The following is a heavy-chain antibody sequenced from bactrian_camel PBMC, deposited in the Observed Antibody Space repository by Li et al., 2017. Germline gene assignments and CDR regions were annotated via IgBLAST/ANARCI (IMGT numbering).Heavy chain of an antibody. V-gene: IGHV3S6*01. D-gene: IGHD1*01. Sequence: HVQLVESGGDLVQPGYSLRLSCAASGFIFSSYGMIWVRQAPWKGLEWVSTISSDGKDTDYPDSVKGRFTVSRDNAKNTVYLQMNSLKSEDTALYYCARESDGWTYMYWGQGTQVTV. CDR3: ARESDGWTYMY. CDR2: ISSDGKDT. J-gene: IGHJ4*01. CDR1: GFIFSSYG.